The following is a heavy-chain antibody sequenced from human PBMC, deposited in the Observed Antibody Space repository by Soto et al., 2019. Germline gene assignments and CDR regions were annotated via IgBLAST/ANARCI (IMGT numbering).Heavy chain of an antibody. J-gene: IGHJ4*02. Sequence: SETLSLTCTVSGGSISSYYWSWIRQPPGKGLEWIGYFYYSASTNYNPSLKSRVTISVDTSKNQFSLKLSSVTAADTAVYYCAKNHPLFTHPFDYWGQGTLVTVSS. D-gene: IGHD2-21*01. CDR3: AKNHPLFTHPFDY. CDR2: FYYSAST. CDR1: GGSISSYY. V-gene: IGHV4-59*12.